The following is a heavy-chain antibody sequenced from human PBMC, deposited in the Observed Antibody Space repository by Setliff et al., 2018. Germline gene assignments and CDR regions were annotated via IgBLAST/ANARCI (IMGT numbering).Heavy chain of an antibody. V-gene: IGHV4-39*07. Sequence: SETLSLTCTVSGGSISSPSYFWGWVRQPPGKEMEWIATIYYTGSTSYNASVKSRVTVSLDTSKNQFSLKLTSVTAADTAVYYCARARYSSGWYGGGGAFYYMDAWGKGTTVTVSS. CDR1: GGSISSPSYF. D-gene: IGHD6-19*01. CDR2: IYYTGST. J-gene: IGHJ6*03. CDR3: ARARYSSGWYGGGGAFYYMDA.